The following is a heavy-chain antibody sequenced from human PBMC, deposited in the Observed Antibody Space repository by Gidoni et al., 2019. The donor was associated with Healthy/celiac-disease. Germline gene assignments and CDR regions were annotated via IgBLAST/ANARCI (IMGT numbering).Heavy chain of an antibody. CDR1: GFTFSSYE. V-gene: IGHV3-48*03. J-gene: IGHJ4*02. CDR3: AAMMGSGYYYDPLDY. Sequence: EVQLVESGGGLVQPGGSLRLSCAASGFTFSSYEMNWVRQAPGKGLGWVSYISSSGSTIYYADSVKGRFTISRDNAKNSLYLQMNSLRAEDTAVYYCAAMMGSGYYYDPLDYWGQGTLVTVSS. CDR2: ISSSGSTI. D-gene: IGHD3-22*01.